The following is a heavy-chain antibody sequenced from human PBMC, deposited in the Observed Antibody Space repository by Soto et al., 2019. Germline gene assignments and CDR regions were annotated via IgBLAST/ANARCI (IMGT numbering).Heavy chain of an antibody. CDR2: IPYDGSNK. V-gene: IGHV3-30*18. CDR1: GFTFSSYG. J-gene: IGHJ4*02. CDR3: AKDGSGSSGSLGY. D-gene: IGHD3-22*01. Sequence: LRLSCAASGFTFSSYGMHWVRQAPGKGLEWVAVIPYDGSNKYYADSVKGRFTISRDNSKNTLYLQMNSLRAEDTAVYYCAKDGSGSSGSLGYWGQGTLVTVSS.